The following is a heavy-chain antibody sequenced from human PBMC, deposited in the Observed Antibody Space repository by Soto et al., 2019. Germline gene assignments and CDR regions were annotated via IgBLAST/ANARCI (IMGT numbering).Heavy chain of an antibody. D-gene: IGHD3-10*01. CDR3: ARDHPGSSHFDC. Sequence: GSLRLSCAASGFTFSSYSMNWVRQAPGKGLEWVSYISSSSTIYYADSVKGRFTISRDNAKNSLYLQMNSLRAEDTAVYYCARDHPGSSHFDCWGQGTLVTVSS. J-gene: IGHJ4*02. CDR2: ISSSSTI. CDR1: GFTFSSYS. V-gene: IGHV3-48*01.